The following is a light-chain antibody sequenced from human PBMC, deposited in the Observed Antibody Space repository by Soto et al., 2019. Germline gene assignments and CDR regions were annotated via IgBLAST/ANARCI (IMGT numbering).Light chain of an antibody. V-gene: IGLV2-23*01. CDR1: NSYVGTHNL. J-gene: IGLJ1*01. CDR2: EGS. CDR3: FTYAGGGIHDFESGTYV. Sequence: QSVLTQPASVSGSPGQSITISCTGPNSYVGTHNLVSWYQQHPGKAPKLIIYEGSKWPSGVSNRFSGSKSGNTASLTISGLQAEDEADYYCFTYAGGGIHDFESGTYVFGTGTKLTVL.